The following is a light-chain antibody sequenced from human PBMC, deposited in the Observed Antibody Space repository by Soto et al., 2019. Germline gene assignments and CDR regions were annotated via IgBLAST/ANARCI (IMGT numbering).Light chain of an antibody. V-gene: IGLV1-51*01. CDR1: RSNIGNNY. J-gene: IGLJ3*02. CDR3: QAWDSSLSAGV. Sequence: QSVLTQPPSVSAAPGQKVTVSCSGSRSNIGNNYVSWYQHLPGTAPKLLIYDNDKRPSGIPDRFSASKSGTSATLGITGLETGDEADYYCQAWDSSLSAGVFGGGPKVTVL. CDR2: DND.